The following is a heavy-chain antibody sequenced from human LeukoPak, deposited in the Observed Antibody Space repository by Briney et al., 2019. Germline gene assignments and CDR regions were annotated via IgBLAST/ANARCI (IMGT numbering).Heavy chain of an antibody. V-gene: IGHV1-69*13. J-gene: IGHJ4*02. CDR2: IIPIFGTA. D-gene: IGHD3-10*01. CDR3: ARENVLLWFGEFGYFDY. Sequence: ASVKVSCKASGGTFSSYAISWVRQAPGQGLEWMGGIIPIFGTANYAQKFQGRVTITADEYTSTAYMELSSLRSEDTAVYYCARENVLLWFGEFGYFDYWGQGTLVTVSS. CDR1: GGTFSSYA.